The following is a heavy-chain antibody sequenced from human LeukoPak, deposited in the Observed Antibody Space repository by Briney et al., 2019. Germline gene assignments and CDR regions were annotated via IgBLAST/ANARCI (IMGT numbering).Heavy chain of an antibody. D-gene: IGHD2-2*01. CDR2: ISGSGGST. J-gene: IGHJ3*02. CDR3: AKDFHIVVVPAALDAFDI. Sequence: GGSLRLSCAASGFTFSSYAMSWVRQAPGKGLEWVSAISGSGGSTYYADSVKGRFTISRDNSKNTLYLQMNSLRAEDTAVYYCAKDFHIVVVPAALDAFDIWGQGTMVTVSS. V-gene: IGHV3-23*01. CDR1: GFTFSSYA.